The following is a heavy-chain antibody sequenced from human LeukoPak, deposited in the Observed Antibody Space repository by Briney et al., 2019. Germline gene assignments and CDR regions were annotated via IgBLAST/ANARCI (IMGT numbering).Heavy chain of an antibody. CDR3: ARPTMTGSYYGTFDI. D-gene: IGHD3-10*01. CDR2: ISSSGRT. CDR1: GASISSYH. Sequence: KPSETLSLTCTVSGASISSYHWSWIRQPAGKGLEWIGRISSSGRTKYNPSLKSRVTISVDTSKNQFSLKLSSVTAADTAVYYCARPTMTGSYYGTFDIWGQGTMVTVSS. J-gene: IGHJ3*02. V-gene: IGHV4-4*07.